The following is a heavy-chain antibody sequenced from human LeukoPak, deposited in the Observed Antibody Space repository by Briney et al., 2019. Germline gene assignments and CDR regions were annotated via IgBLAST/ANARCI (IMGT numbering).Heavy chain of an antibody. J-gene: IGHJ3*02. CDR2: ISNDGSNK. V-gene: IGHV3-30*18. CDR3: AKDAPRYCSGGSCYRDAFDI. CDR1: GFSFSSYG. Sequence: PGRSPRLSCAASGFSFSSYGMHWVRQAPGKGLEWVAVISNDGSNKCYADSVKGRFTISRDNSKNTLYLQMNSLRAEDTAVYYCAKDAPRYCSGGSCYRDAFDIWGQGTMVTVSS. D-gene: IGHD2-15*01.